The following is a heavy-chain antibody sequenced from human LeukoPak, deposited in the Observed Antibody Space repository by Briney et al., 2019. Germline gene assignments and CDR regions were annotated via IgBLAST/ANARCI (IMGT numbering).Heavy chain of an antibody. CDR1: GGSISSSSYY. CDR2: IYYSGST. V-gene: IGHV4-39*01. J-gene: IGHJ4*02. CDR3: ARPWGDSSSHSY. Sequence: ASETLSLTCTVSGGSISSSSYYWGWIRQPPGKGLEWIGSIYYSGSTYYNPSLKSRVTISVDTSKNQFSLKLSSVAAADTAVYYCARPWGDSSSHSYWGQGTLVTVSS. D-gene: IGHD6-13*01.